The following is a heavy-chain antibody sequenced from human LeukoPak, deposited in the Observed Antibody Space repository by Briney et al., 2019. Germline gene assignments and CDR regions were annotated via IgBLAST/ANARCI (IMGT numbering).Heavy chain of an antibody. J-gene: IGHJ6*02. CDR3: ARDIVVVPAAMPSGGYYYYGMDV. CDR1: GYTFTSYG. Sequence: ASVKVSCKASGYTFTSYGTSWVRQAPGQGLEWMGWISAYNGNTNYAQKLQGRVTMTTDTSTSTAYMELRSLRSDDTAVYYCARDIVVVPAAMPSGGYYYYGMDVWGQGTTVTVSS. CDR2: ISAYNGNT. D-gene: IGHD2-2*01. V-gene: IGHV1-18*01.